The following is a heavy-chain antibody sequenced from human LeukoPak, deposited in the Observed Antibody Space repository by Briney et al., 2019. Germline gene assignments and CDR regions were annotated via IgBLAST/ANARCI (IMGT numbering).Heavy chain of an antibody. J-gene: IGHJ3*02. V-gene: IGHV3-23*01. CDR2: ISGSGGST. CDR3: AKDRNTMIVVDPYDAFDI. D-gene: IGHD3-22*01. Sequence: PGGSLRLSCAASGFTFSSYAMSWVRQAPGKGLEWVSAISGSGGSTYYADSAKGRFTISRDNSKNTLYLQMNSVRAEDTAVYYCAKDRNTMIVVDPYDAFDIWGQGTMVTVSS. CDR1: GFTFSSYA.